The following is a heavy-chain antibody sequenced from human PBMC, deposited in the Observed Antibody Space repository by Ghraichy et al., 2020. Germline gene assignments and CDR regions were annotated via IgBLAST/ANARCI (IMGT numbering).Heavy chain of an antibody. J-gene: IGHJ4*02. CDR3: ARDNERGYLDY. CDR2: ISSSSSYI. V-gene: IGHV3-21*01. Sequence: GESLNISCAASGFTFSSYSMNWVRQAPGKGLEWVSSISSSSSYIYYADSVKGRFTISRDNAKNSLYLQMNSLRAEDTAVYYCARDNERGYLDYWGQGTLVTVSS. CDR1: GFTFSSYS. D-gene: IGHD1-1*01.